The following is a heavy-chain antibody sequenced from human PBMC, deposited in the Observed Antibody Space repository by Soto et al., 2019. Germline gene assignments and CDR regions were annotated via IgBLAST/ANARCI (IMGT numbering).Heavy chain of an antibody. CDR3: AKDPSTVVTIFN. Sequence: SGGSLRLSCAASGFTFSSYAMGWVRQAPGKGLEWVSAISGSGGSTYYADSVKGRFTISRDNSKNTLYLQMNSLRAEDTAVYYCAKDPSTVVTIFNWGQGTLVTVSS. J-gene: IGHJ4*02. CDR2: ISGSGGST. CDR1: GFTFSSYA. D-gene: IGHD4-17*01. V-gene: IGHV3-23*01.